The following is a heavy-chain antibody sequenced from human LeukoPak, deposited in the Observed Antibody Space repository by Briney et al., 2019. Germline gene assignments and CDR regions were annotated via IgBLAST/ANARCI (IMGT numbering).Heavy chain of an antibody. CDR1: GFTFSDHY. CDR3: ARVGRWEVLGAYDY. CDR2: IRNTANSYST. D-gene: IGHD1-26*01. Sequence: GGSLRLSCAASGFTFSDHYMDWVRQAPGKGLEWVGRIRNTANSYSTAYAASVRGRFSISRDGSKKSLYLQMNSLKIEDTAVYYCARVGRWEVLGAYDYWGQGTLVTVSS. V-gene: IGHV3-72*01. J-gene: IGHJ4*02.